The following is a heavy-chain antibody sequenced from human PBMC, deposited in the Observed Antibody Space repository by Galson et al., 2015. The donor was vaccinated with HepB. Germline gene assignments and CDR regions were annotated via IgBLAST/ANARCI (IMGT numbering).Heavy chain of an antibody. CDR3: ARDGSVEWLSLDS. D-gene: IGHD3-3*01. CDR2: IYSSGST. CDR1: GFTVSINY. Sequence: SLRLSCAASGFTVSINYMSWVRQAPGKGLEWVSVIYSSGSTYYADSVKGRFTISRDNDKNTLYLQMNSLRPEDTAVYYCARDGSVEWLSLDSWGQGTLVTVSS. J-gene: IGHJ4*02. V-gene: IGHV3-66*03.